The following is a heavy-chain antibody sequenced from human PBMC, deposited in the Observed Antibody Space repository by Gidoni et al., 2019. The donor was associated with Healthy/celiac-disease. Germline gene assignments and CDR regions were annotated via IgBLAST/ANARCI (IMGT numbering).Heavy chain of an antibody. CDR3: ARVETYYDFWSGYPAGNYYYYYYMDD. CDR2: INHSGST. J-gene: IGHJ6*03. CDR1: GGSFSGHY. V-gene: IGHV4-34*01. D-gene: IGHD3-3*01. Sequence: VQLHQWGAGPCTPAATLPLTCAAYGGSFSGHYWCWIRQHPGKGLEGTGEINHSGSTNYNPSLKSRVTISVDTSKNQFSLKLSSVTAADTAVYYCARVETYYDFWSGYPAGNYYYYYYMDDWGKGTTVTVSS.